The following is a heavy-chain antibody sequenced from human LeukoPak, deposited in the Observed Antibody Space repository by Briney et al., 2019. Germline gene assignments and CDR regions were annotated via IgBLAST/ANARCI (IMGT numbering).Heavy chain of an antibody. CDR3: AGYHAYGVTTPPLGY. V-gene: IGHV4-38-2*02. J-gene: IGHJ4*02. D-gene: IGHD4-17*01. CDR1: AYSISSGYY. CDR2: IYHSGST. Sequence: SETLSLTCTVSAYSISSGYYWGWIRQPPGKGLEWIGSIYHSGSTYYNPSLKSRVTISLDSSRNQFSLQLSSVTAADTAVYFCAGYHAYGVTTPPLGYWGQGTLVTVSS.